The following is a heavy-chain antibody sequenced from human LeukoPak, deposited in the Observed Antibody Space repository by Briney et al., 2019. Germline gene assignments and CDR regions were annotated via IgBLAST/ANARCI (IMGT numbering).Heavy chain of an antibody. CDR1: GGSISSYY. Sequence: SETLSLTCTVSGGSISSYYWSWIRQPPGKGLEWIGYIYYSGSTNYNPSLKSRVTISVDTSKNQFSLKLSSVTAADTAVYYCAGDYYHILTGYYPHFDYWGQGTLVTVSS. V-gene: IGHV4-59*01. CDR2: IYYSGST. D-gene: IGHD3-9*01. J-gene: IGHJ4*02. CDR3: AGDYYHILTGYYPHFDY.